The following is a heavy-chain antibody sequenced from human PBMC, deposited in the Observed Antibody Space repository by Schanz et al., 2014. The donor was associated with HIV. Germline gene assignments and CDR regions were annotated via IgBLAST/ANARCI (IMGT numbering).Heavy chain of an antibody. J-gene: IGHJ5*02. CDR2: ISWNSGNI. Sequence: ELQLVESGGGLVQPGKSLRLSCAAAGFKFDDYGMHWVRQAPGKGLEWVAGISWNSGNIGYGDSVKGRFSISRDNAKNSLYLQIISLTAEDTAMYYCARDRVSGSSSSSGFDPWGQGTLVTVSS. CDR1: GFKFDDYG. D-gene: IGHD6-6*01. V-gene: IGHV3-9*01. CDR3: ARDRVSGSSSSSGFDP.